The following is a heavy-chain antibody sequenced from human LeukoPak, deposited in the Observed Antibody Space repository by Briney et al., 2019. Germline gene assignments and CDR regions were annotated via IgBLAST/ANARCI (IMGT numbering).Heavy chain of an antibody. CDR2: INHSGST. Sequence: PSETLSLTCAAYGGSFSGIYWSWIRQPPGKGLEWIGEINHSGSTNYNPSLKSRVTISVDTSKNQFSLKLSPVTAADTAVYYCARYTHGWRGYYYMDVWGKGTTVTVSS. V-gene: IGHV4-34*01. CDR3: ARYTHGWRGYYYMDV. J-gene: IGHJ6*03. D-gene: IGHD5-18*01. CDR1: GGSFSGIY.